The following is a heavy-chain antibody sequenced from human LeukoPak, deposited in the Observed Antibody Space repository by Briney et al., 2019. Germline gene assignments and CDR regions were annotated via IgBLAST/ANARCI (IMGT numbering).Heavy chain of an antibody. J-gene: IGHJ4*02. Sequence: PGGSLRLSCAASGFTVSSNYMSWVRQAPGKGLEWVSVIYSGGSTYYADSVKGRFTISRDNSKNTLYLQMNSLRAEDTAVYYCAREGTIFGVVITFYFDYWGQGTLVTVSS. CDR1: GFTVSSNY. CDR2: IYSGGST. CDR3: AREGTIFGVVITFYFDY. V-gene: IGHV3-66*01. D-gene: IGHD3-3*01.